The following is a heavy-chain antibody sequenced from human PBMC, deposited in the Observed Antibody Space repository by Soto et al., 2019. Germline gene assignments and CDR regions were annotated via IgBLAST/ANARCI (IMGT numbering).Heavy chain of an antibody. CDR1: GYTFTSYA. Sequence: ASVKVSCKASGYTFTSYAMRWVRQAPGQRLEWMGWISPDNGNTNYAQKLQGRVTMTTDTSTSTAYMELRSLRSDDTAVYYCARALGYSGYAGMDVWGQGTTVTVSS. D-gene: IGHD5-12*01. CDR2: ISPDNGNT. CDR3: ARALGYSGYAGMDV. J-gene: IGHJ6*02. V-gene: IGHV1-18*01.